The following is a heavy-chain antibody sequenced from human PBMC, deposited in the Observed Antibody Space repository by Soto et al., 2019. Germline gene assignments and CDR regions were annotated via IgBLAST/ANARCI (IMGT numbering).Heavy chain of an antibody. D-gene: IGHD4-17*01. CDR3: ARDIGVTHGDLEY. Sequence: QVQLVESGGGVVQPGRSLRLSCAASGFTFRSYAMHWVRQAPGKGLEWVAVIWYDGSNKYYADFVRGRFTISRDNSKDTLYLQMNSLGTEDTAVYFCARDIGVTHGDLEYGGQGTLVTVSS. CDR1: GFTFRSYA. V-gene: IGHV3-33*01. CDR2: IWYDGSNK. J-gene: IGHJ4*02.